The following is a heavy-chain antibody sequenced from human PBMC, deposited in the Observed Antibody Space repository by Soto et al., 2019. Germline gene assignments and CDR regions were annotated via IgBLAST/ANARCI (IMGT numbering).Heavy chain of an antibody. Sequence: GGSLRLSCAASGFTFTRYSMNWVRQAPGKGLEWVSSISSTTNYIYYGDSMKGRFTISRHNAKNSLYLEMNSLRAEDTAVYYCARESEDLTSNFDYWGQGTLVTVSS. J-gene: IGHJ4*02. CDR2: ISSTTNYI. CDR3: ARESEDLTSNFDY. V-gene: IGHV3-21*06. CDR1: GFTFTRYS.